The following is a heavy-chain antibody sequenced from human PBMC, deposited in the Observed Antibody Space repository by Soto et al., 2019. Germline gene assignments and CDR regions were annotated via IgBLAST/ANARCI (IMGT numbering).Heavy chain of an antibody. CDR2: ISAYNGNT. D-gene: IGHD3-16*02. CDR3: ARAAPTNYDDVWGSYRYALDY. J-gene: IGHJ4*02. CDR1: GYTFTSYG. V-gene: IGHV1-18*01. Sequence: ASVKVSCKASGYTFTSYGISWVRQAPGQGLEWMGWISAYNGNTNYAQKLQGRVTMTTDTSTSTAYMELRSLRSDDTAVYYCARAAPTNYDDVWGSYRYALDYWGQGTLVTVSS.